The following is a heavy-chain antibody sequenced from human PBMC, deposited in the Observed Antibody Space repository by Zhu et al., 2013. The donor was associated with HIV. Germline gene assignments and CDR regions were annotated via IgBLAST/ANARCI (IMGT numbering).Heavy chain of an antibody. D-gene: IGHD6-13*01. V-gene: IGHV1-69*01. J-gene: IGHJ4*02. Sequence: QVQLVQSGAEVKKPGSSVKVSCKASGGTFSSYAISWVRQAPGQGLEWMGGIIPIFGTANYAQKFQGRVTITADESTSTAYMELSSLRSEDTAVYYCARYGRGSSWYTVTRRYYFDYWGQGTLVTVSS. CDR1: GGTFSSYA. CDR2: IIPIFGTA. CDR3: ARYGRGSSWYTVTRRYYFDY.